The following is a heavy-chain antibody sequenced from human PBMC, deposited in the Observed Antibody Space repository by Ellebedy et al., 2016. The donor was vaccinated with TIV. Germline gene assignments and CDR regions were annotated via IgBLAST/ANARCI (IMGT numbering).Heavy chain of an antibody. CDR2: INPNSGGT. V-gene: IGHV1-2*04. CDR3: ARSSDWLASVGSFDY. Sequence: AASVKVSCKASGYTFTGYYMHWVRQAPGQGLEWMGWINPNSGGTNYAQKFQGWVTMTRDTSISTAYMELSRLRSDDTAVYYCARSSDWLASVGSFDYWGQGTLVTVSS. J-gene: IGHJ4*02. CDR1: GYTFTGYY. D-gene: IGHD3/OR15-3a*01.